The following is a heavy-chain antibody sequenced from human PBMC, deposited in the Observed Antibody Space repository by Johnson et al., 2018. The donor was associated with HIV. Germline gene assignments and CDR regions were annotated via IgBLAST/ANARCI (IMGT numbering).Heavy chain of an antibody. V-gene: IGHV3-30*03. D-gene: IGHD6-19*01. CDR3: ARGMSSVWSSDAFDI. CDR1: GFTFSSYG. Sequence: QVQLVESGGGVVQPGGSLRLSCAASGFTFSSYGMHWVRQAPGQGLEWVALISFAGSNKYYADSVKGRFAISSDNSKNTLYLQTNSLRAEDTAVYYCARGMSSVWSSDAFDIWGQGTMVTVSS. J-gene: IGHJ3*02. CDR2: ISFAGSNK.